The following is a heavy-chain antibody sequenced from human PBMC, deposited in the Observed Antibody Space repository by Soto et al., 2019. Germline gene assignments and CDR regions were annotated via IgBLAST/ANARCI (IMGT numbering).Heavy chain of an antibody. CDR1: GGSISSSSYY. Sequence: PSETLSLTCTVSGGSISSSSYYWGWIRQPPGKGLEWIGSIYYSGSTYYNPSLKSRVTTSVDTSKNQFSLKLSSVTAADTAVYYCARHRTIVGAPTDRGQFDYWGQGTLVTAPQ. J-gene: IGHJ4*02. CDR2: IYYSGST. CDR3: ARHRTIVGAPTDRGQFDY. V-gene: IGHV4-39*01. D-gene: IGHD1-26*01.